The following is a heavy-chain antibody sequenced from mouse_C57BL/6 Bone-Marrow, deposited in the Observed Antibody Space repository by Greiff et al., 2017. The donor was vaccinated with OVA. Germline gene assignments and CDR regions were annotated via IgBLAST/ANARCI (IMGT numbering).Heavy chain of an antibody. V-gene: IGHV1-81*01. CDR3: ARSSYDGFAY. D-gene: IGHD2-12*01. Sequence: QVQLKESGAELARPGASVKLSCKASGYTFTSYGISWVKQRTGQGLEWIGEIYPRSGNTYYNEKFKGKATLTADKSSSTAYMELRSLTSEDSAVYFCARSSYDGFAYWGQGTLVTVSA. CDR2: IYPRSGNT. J-gene: IGHJ3*01. CDR1: GYTFTSYG.